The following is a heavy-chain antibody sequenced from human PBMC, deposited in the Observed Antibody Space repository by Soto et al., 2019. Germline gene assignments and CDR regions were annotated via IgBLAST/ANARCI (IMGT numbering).Heavy chain of an antibody. J-gene: IGHJ4*02. CDR3: ASADDSSGYFRRVGGH. Sequence: PGGFLRLSCAASGFTFSSYSMNWVRQAPGKGLEWVSSISSSSSYIYYADSVKGRFTISRDNAKNSPYLQMNSLRAEDTAVYYCASADDSSGYFRRVGGHWGQGTLVTVSS. D-gene: IGHD3-22*01. CDR1: GFTFSSYS. CDR2: ISSSSSYI. V-gene: IGHV3-21*01.